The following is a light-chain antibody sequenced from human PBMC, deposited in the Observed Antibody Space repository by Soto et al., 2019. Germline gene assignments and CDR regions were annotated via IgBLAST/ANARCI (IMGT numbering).Light chain of an antibody. Sequence: EIVMTQSPATLSVSPGERVTLSCRASQSVSSNHLAWYQQKPGQAPRLLIFASTGRPAVIPDRFSGSGSGTDFTLTISRLEPEDSAMYYRQQYGSSPYTFGQGTKVDIK. CDR1: QSVSSNH. CDR3: QQYGSSPYT. CDR2: AST. V-gene: IGKV3-20*01. J-gene: IGKJ2*01.